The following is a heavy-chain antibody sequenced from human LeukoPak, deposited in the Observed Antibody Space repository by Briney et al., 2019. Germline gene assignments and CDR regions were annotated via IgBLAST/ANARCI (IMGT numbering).Heavy chain of an antibody. J-gene: IGHJ4*02. V-gene: IGHV3-33*06. CDR3: AKDRRVVAPFYSFDY. CDR2: IWYDGSNK. D-gene: IGHD2-15*01. Sequence: GGSLRLSCAASGFTLRSYTMNWVRQAPGKGLEWVAVIWYDGSNKYYADSVKGRFTISRDNSKNTLYLQMNSLRAEDTAVYYCAKDRRVVAPFYSFDYWGQGTLVTVSS. CDR1: GFTLRSYT.